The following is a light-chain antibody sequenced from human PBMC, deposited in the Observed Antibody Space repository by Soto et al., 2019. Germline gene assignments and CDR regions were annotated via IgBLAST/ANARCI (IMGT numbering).Light chain of an antibody. Sequence: EIVFTQSPGTLSLPPGERATLSCSASQSVSSTFLAWYQQKPGQAPRLLIYAASSRATGIPDRFSGSGSGTDFTLTISRLEPEDFAVYYCQQRSNWPPWTFGQGTKVDIK. CDR3: QQRSNWPPWT. V-gene: IGKV3D-20*02. CDR1: QSVSSTF. J-gene: IGKJ1*01. CDR2: AAS.